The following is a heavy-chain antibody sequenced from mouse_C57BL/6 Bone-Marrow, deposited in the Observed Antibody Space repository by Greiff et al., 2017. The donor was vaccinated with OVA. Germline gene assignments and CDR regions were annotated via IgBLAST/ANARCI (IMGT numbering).Heavy chain of an antibody. J-gene: IGHJ2*01. CDR3: ARAYYGNLDY. CDR2: INPSSGYT. D-gene: IGHD2-10*01. Sequence: QVQLQQSGAELARPGASVKMSCKASGYTFTSYTMHWVKQRPGQGLEWIGYINPSSGYTQYNQKFKDKATLTADKSSSTAYMQLSSLTSEDAAVYYCARAYYGNLDYWGQGTTLTVSS. CDR1: GYTFTSYT. V-gene: IGHV1-4*01.